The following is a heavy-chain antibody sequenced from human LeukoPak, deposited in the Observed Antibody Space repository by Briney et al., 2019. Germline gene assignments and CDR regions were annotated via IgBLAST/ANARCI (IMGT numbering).Heavy chain of an antibody. V-gene: IGHV3-66*04. Sequence: GGSLRLSCAASGFTFSSYSMNWVRQAPGKGPEWVSVIYSGGNTFYADSVKGRFTISRDNSKNTLYLQMNSLRAEDTAVYYCASHNWFDPWGQGTLVTVSS. CDR2: IYSGGNT. J-gene: IGHJ5*02. CDR3: ASHNWFDP. CDR1: GFTFSSYS.